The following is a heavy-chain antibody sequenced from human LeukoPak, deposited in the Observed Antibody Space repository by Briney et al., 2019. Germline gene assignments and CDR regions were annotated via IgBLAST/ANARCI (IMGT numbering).Heavy chain of an antibody. D-gene: IGHD2-2*02. Sequence: PSETLSLTCTVSGGSISINSYYWGWIRQPPGKGLEWIGSPYYSGNSYYNPSLKSRVTISVDASKNQLSLKLSSVTAADTAVYYCARTKYHFDYWGQGTLVTVSS. CDR2: PYYSGNS. CDR1: GGSISINSYY. J-gene: IGHJ4*02. V-gene: IGHV4-39*01. CDR3: ARTKYHFDY.